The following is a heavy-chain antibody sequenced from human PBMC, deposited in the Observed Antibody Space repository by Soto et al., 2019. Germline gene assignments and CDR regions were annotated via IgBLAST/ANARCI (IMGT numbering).Heavy chain of an antibody. V-gene: IGHV3-74*01. CDR1: GFTFSTSW. CDR3: ARDIGYGGS. D-gene: IGHD2-15*01. J-gene: IGHJ4*02. CDR2: INPDGSST. Sequence: EVQLVESGGGLVQPGGSLRLSCAASGFTFSTSWMHWVRQTPGKGLVWVSHINPDGSSTNYADSAKGRFTISRDNARNTLFLEMNNVRAEDTSVYFCARDIGYGGSWGQGTLVTVSS.